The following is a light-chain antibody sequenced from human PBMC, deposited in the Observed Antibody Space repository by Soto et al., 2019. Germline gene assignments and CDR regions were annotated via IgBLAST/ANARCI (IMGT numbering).Light chain of an antibody. V-gene: IGKV3-15*01. CDR2: GAS. J-gene: IGKJ3*01. CDR3: QQYGSSPPT. CDR1: QSVSSN. Sequence: IVVTQSPATLSVSTGERATLSCMASQSVSSNLAWYQQKPGQAPRLLIYGASTRATGIPARFSGSGSGTEFTLTISSLQSEDFAVYYCQQYGSSPPTFGPGTKVDIK.